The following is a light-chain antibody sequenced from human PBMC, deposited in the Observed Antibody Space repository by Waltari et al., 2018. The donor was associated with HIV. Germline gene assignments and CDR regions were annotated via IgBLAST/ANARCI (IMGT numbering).Light chain of an antibody. CDR1: SSDIASYDS. J-gene: IGLJ2*01. CDR3: ISYGESIRVL. CDR2: EVS. V-gene: IGLV2-8*01. Sequence: QSALSQPPSASGSLGQSVTISCTGSSSDIASYDSVSWFQQHPNNAPKLLLYEVSKLTSVGRVRCSRYRYGETAFLGGSALQPDETAAYVRISYGESIRVLFGGGTNLTV.